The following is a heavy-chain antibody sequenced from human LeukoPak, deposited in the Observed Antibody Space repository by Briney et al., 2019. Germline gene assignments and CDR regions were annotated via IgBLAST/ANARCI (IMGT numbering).Heavy chain of an antibody. CDR1: GFTFSTYS. V-gene: IGHV3-48*02. J-gene: IGHJ3*02. CDR3: ARDEAYGFDT. Sequence: PGASLRLSCAASGFTFSTYSMNWVRQAPGKGLEWVSYIRSGGTINYADSVKGRFIISRDNGKNSLYLQMNSLRDEDTAVYYCARDEAYGFDTWGQGTMVTVSS. CDR2: IRSGGTI.